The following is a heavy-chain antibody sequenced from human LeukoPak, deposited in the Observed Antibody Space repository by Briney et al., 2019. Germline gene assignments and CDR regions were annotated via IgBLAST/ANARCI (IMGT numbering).Heavy chain of an antibody. CDR3: ARGPHYDFWSGYSPPDYYYMDV. V-gene: IGHV4-59*01. J-gene: IGHJ6*03. D-gene: IGHD3-3*01. Sequence: SETLSLTCTVSGGSISSYYWSWIRQPPGKGLEWIGYIYYSGSTNYNPSLKSRVTISVDTSKNQFSLKLSSVTAADTAVYYCARGPHYDFWSGYSPPDYYYMDVSGKGTTVTVSS. CDR2: IYYSGST. CDR1: GGSISSYY.